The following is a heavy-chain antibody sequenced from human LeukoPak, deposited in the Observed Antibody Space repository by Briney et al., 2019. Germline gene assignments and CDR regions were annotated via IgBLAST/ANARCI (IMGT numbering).Heavy chain of an antibody. CDR3: AKSAGWLPHPFDY. Sequence: PGGSLRLSCAASGFTVSSNEMSWVRQAPGKGLEWVSSISGGGTYYADSRKGRFTISRDNSKNTLHLQMNSLRAEDTAVYYCAKSAGWLPHPFDYWGQGTLVTVSS. J-gene: IGHJ4*02. CDR1: GFTVSSNE. D-gene: IGHD3-22*01. CDR2: ISGGGT. V-gene: IGHV3-38-3*01.